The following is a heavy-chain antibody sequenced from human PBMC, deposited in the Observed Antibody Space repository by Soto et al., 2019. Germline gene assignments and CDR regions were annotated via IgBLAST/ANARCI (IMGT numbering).Heavy chain of an antibody. CDR1: GFTFSSYE. Sequence: GGSLRLSCAASGFTFSSYEMNWVRQAPGSGLEWVSYISSSSSTIYYEDSVKGRFAIYRDNAKNSRYLQMDSLRAEDKTDYSCARVTMNDYGDYEAIDIWGQGTMVTVSS. D-gene: IGHD4-17*01. V-gene: IGHV3-48*03. J-gene: IGHJ3*02. CDR3: ARVTMNDYGDYEAIDI. CDR2: ISSSSSTI.